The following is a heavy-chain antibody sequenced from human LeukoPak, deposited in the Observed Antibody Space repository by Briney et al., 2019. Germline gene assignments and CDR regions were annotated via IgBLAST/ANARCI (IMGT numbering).Heavy chain of an antibody. V-gene: IGHV3-74*01. CDR1: GFTFSTYW. Sequence: GGSLRLSCAASGFTFSTYWMHWVRHDPGKGLVWVSRINTDGSSTSYADSVKGRFTISRDNAKNTLYLQMNSLRADDTAVYYCARGGLEPVDYWGQGTLVTVSS. J-gene: IGHJ4*02. CDR3: ARGGLEPVDY. D-gene: IGHD1-1*01. CDR2: INTDGSST.